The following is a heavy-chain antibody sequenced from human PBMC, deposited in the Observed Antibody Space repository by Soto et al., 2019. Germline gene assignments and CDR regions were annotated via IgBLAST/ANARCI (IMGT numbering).Heavy chain of an antibody. V-gene: IGHV1-69*08. J-gene: IGHJ4*02. CDR2: IIPILGIA. CDR3: ARDDSSEYYFDY. D-gene: IGHD3-22*01. CDR1: GGTFSSYT. Sequence: QVQLVQSGAEVKKPGSSVKVSCKASGGTFSSYTISWVRQAPGQGLEWMGRIIPILGIANYAQKFQGRVTITADKSTSTAYMGLSSLRSQDTAVYYCARDDSSEYYFDYWGQGTLVTVSA.